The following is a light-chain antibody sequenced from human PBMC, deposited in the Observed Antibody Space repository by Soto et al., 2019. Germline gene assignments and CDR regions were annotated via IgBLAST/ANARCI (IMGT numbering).Light chain of an antibody. Sequence: DIPMTQSPSTLSASVGDRVTITCRASQSISSWLDWYQQKPGKAPNLLLYKESSLESWVTSRFSDRGSGTEFTLTISGLQPDDFATYYCQHYNSFSPFSFTFGPGTKVDIK. CDR1: QSISSW. V-gene: IGKV1-5*03. CDR2: KES. J-gene: IGKJ3*01. CDR3: QHYNSFSPFSFT.